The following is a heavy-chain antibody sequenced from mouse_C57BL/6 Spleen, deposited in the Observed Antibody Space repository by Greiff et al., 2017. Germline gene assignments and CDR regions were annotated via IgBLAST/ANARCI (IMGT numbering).Heavy chain of an antibody. Sequence: VKLVESGPGLVAPSQSLSITCTASGFSLTSYGVDWVRQPPGKGLEWLGEIWGGGSTNYNSALMSRLSISKDNSKSQVFFKMNSLQTDDTAVYYCAKSDGYYLDYWGQGTTLTVSS. CDR2: IWGGGST. J-gene: IGHJ2*01. D-gene: IGHD2-3*01. CDR3: AKSDGYYLDY. CDR1: GFSLTSYG. V-gene: IGHV2-9*01.